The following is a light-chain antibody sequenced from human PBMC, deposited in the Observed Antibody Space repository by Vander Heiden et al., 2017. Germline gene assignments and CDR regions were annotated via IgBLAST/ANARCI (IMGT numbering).Light chain of an antibody. CDR2: NNN. CDR1: SSNIGSNA. J-gene: IGLJ2*01. V-gene: IGLV1-44*01. Sequence: QSVLTQPPSAPGTPGQRVAISCSGRSSNIGSNAVNWYQQLPGTAPKLLIQNNNQRPSGVPDRFSGSKSGTSASLAISGLQSEDEADYYCAAWDDILNGPAFGGGTKLTVL. CDR3: AAWDDILNGPA.